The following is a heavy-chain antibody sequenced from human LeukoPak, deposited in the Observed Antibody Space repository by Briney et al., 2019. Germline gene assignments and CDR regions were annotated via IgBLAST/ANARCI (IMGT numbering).Heavy chain of an antibody. CDR1: GFTVSSNY. Sequence: PGGSLRLSCAASGFTVSSNYMSWVRQAPGKGLEWVSVIYSGGSTYYADSVKGRFTISRDNSKNTLYLQMNSLRAEDTAVYYCGPGPVLYRAYYCDMDVWGKETTVTVSS. CDR2: IYSGGST. V-gene: IGHV3-53*01. D-gene: IGHD2-8*01. J-gene: IGHJ6*03. CDR3: GPGPVLYRAYYCDMDV.